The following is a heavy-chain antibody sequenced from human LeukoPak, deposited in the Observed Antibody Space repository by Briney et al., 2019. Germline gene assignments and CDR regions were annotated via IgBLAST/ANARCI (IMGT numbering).Heavy chain of an antibody. CDR1: GFTFSSYW. CDR3: ARDKDNGDMGSFSI. V-gene: IGHV3-74*01. J-gene: IGHJ3*02. D-gene: IGHD4-17*01. Sequence: GGSLRLSCAASGFTFSSYWMHWVRQAPGKGLVWVSRINSDGSSTSYADSVKGRFTISRDNAKNSLYLQMNSLRAEDTAVYYCARDKDNGDMGSFSIWGQGTMVTVSS. CDR2: INSDGSST.